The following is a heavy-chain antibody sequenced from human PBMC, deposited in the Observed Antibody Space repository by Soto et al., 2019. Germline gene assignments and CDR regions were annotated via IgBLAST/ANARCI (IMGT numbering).Heavy chain of an antibody. CDR1: GFTFDDYA. V-gene: IGHV3-9*01. CDR3: AKAQADRIYYYMDV. J-gene: IGHJ6*03. Sequence: GGSLRLSCAASGFTFDDYAMHWVRQAPGKGLEWVSGISWNSGSICYADSVKGRFTISRDNAKNSLYLQMNSLRAEDTALYYCAKAQADRIYYYMDVWGKGTTVTVSS. CDR2: ISWNSGSI.